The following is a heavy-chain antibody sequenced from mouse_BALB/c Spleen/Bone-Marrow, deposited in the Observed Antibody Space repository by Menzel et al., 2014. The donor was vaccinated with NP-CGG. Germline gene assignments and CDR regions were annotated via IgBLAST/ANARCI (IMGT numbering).Heavy chain of an antibody. D-gene: IGHD2-2*01. CDR3: AGGWLPSYAMDY. CDR2: IDPANGNT. J-gene: IGHJ4*01. CDR1: GFNIKDTY. Sequence: VQLQQSGAELVKPGASVKLSCTASGFNIKDTYMHWVKQRPEQSLEWIGRIDPANGNTKYDPKFQGKATITADTPSNTAYLQLSSLTSEDTAVYYCAGGWLPSYAMDYWGQGTSVTVSS. V-gene: IGHV14-3*02.